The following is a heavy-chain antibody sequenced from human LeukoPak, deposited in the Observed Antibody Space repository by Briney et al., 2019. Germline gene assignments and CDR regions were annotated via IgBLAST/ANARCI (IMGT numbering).Heavy chain of an antibody. J-gene: IGHJ2*01. V-gene: IGHV4-31*02. Sequence: LGWVRQAPGKGLEWIGYIYYSGSTYYNPSLKSRVTVSVDTSKNQFSLKVSSVTAADTAVYYCARAPPRDYGRSNWYFDLWGRGTLVTVSS. CDR3: ARAPPRDYGRSNWYFDL. D-gene: IGHD4-17*01. CDR2: IYYSGST.